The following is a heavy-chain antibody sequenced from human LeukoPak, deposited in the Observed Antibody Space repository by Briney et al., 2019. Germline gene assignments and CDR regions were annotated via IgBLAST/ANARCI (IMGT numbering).Heavy chain of an antibody. D-gene: IGHD2-15*01. J-gene: IGHJ4*02. Sequence: SETLSLTCTVSGGAISSGDYYWSWLRQPPGKGLEWIGYIYYSGSTNYNPSLKSRVTISVDTSKNQFSLKLSSATAADTAVYYCARRAGYCSGGSCAFFDYWGQGTLVTVSS. CDR1: GGAISSGDYY. CDR2: IYYSGST. V-gene: IGHV4-30-4*08. CDR3: ARRAGYCSGGSCAFFDY.